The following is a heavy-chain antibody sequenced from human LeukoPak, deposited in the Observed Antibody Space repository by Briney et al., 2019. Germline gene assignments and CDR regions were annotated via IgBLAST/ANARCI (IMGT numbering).Heavy chain of an antibody. J-gene: IGHJ4*02. Sequence: GGSLRLSCAASGFTFSNFAMSWVRQAPGKGLEWASAISGSGDSTYYADSVKGRFTISRDNSKNTLYLQMNSLRGEDTAVYYCAKRGLGTPRYFDYWGQGTLVTVSS. V-gene: IGHV3-23*01. CDR1: GFTFSNFA. CDR3: AKRGLGTPRYFDY. D-gene: IGHD7-27*01. CDR2: ISGSGDST.